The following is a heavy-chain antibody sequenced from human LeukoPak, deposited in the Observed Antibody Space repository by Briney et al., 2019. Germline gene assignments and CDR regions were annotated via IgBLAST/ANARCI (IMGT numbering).Heavy chain of an antibody. CDR2: THHRGPT. CDR3: AILGSSGYYFDY. D-gene: IGHD3-22*01. V-gene: IGHV4-31*03. CDR1: GDSISSTDYY. J-gene: IGHJ4*02. Sequence: SETLSLTCSVSGDSISSTDYYWSWARQHPGKGLEWIGYTHHRGPTYYNPSLKSRVDISVDTSTNQVSLKLSSVTAADTAVYYCAILGSSGYYFDYWGQGTLVTVSS.